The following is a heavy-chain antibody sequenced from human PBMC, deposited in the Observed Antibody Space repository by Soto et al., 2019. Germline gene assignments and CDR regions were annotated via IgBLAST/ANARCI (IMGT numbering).Heavy chain of an antibody. CDR3: ARHDPWTTVTSSPGNLDY. CDR1: GGSISSYY. CDR2: IHHSGRT. V-gene: IGHV4-59*08. D-gene: IGHD4-17*01. J-gene: IGHJ4*02. Sequence: QVQLQESGPGLVKPSETLSLTCTVSGGSISSYYWSWIRQPPGKRLEYIVYIHHSGRTTYNPFLKSRVTISVDASKNPFYLRLNSVNAADTAVYYCARHDPWTTVTSSPGNLDYWGQGTLVTVSS.